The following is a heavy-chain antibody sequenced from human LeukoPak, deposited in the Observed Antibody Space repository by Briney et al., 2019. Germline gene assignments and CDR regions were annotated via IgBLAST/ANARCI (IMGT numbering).Heavy chain of an antibody. J-gene: IGHJ6*02. V-gene: IGHV3-23*01. CDR3: AKEHLGYCSSTSCLPGDYGMDV. Sequence: PGASLRLSCAASGFTFSSYAMSWVRQAPGKGLEWVSAISGSGDSTYYADSVKGRFTISRDNSKNTLYLQMNSLRAEDTAVYYCAKEHLGYCSSTSCLPGDYGMDVWGQGTTVTVSS. CDR2: ISGSGDST. CDR1: GFTFSSYA. D-gene: IGHD2-2*01.